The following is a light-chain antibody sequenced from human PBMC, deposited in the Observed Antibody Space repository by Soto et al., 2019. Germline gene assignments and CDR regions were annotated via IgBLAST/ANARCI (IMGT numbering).Light chain of an antibody. CDR2: GAS. CDR3: QQYGSSPPYT. Sequence: EIVLTQSPGTLSLSPGERATLSCRASQSVSRNYLAWYLQKPGQTPRLLIYGASNRATGIPDRFSGSGSGTDFTLTISRLEPEDCAVYYCQQYGSSPPYTFGQGTKLEIK. J-gene: IGKJ2*01. V-gene: IGKV3-20*01. CDR1: QSVSRNY.